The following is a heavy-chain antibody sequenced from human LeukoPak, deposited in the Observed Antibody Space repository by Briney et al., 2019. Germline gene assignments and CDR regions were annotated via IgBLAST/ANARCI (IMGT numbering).Heavy chain of an antibody. Sequence: GGSLRLSCAASGFTFSSYWMHWVRQAPGKGLVWVSRINSDGSSTSYADSVKGRFTISRDNSKNTLYLQMNSLRAEDTAVYYCAKVSSYTVTTYYYYYYGMDVWGQGTTVTVSS. V-gene: IGHV3-74*01. CDR1: GFTFSSYW. J-gene: IGHJ6*02. D-gene: IGHD4-17*01. CDR3: AKVSSYTVTTYYYYYYGMDV. CDR2: INSDGSST.